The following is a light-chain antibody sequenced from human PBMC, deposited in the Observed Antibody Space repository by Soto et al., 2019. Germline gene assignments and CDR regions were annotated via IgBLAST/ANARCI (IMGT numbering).Light chain of an antibody. V-gene: IGKV1-5*01. CDR1: QSISSW. CDR2: DAS. J-gene: IGKJ1*01. CDR3: QQYNSYSWT. Sequence: IQMTQSPSTLSASVGDRVTITCRASQSISSWLAWYQQKPGKAPKLLIYDASSLESGVPSRFSGSGSGTECTLTISSLQPDDVATYYCQQYNSYSWTFGQGTKVDI.